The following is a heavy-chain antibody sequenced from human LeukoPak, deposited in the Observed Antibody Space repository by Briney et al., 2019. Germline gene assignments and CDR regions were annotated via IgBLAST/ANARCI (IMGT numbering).Heavy chain of an antibody. CDR2: ISGIGDNT. CDR1: GFTFSSAA. D-gene: IGHD6-19*01. V-gene: IGHV3-23*01. J-gene: IGHJ2*01. CDR3: VREGTPGRQFFDL. Sequence: GGSLRLSCAASGFTFSSAAMNWVRQAPGKGLEWVAAISGIGDNTHYADSVRGRFTISTDNFKNSLFLQMNSMGADDTAVYYCVREGTPGRQFFDLWGRGTLVTVSS.